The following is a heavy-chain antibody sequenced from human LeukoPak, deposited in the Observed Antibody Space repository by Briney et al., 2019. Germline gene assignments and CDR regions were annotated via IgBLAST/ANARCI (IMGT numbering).Heavy chain of an antibody. CDR1: GFTFSSYA. CDR2: ISYDGSNK. Sequence: PGGSLRLSCSASGFTFSSYAMHWVRQAPGKGLEWVAVISYDGSNKYYADSVKGRFTISRDNSKNTLYLQMNSLRAEDTAVYYCARTTTVTPFDYWGQGTLVTVSS. V-gene: IGHV3-30-3*01. J-gene: IGHJ4*02. D-gene: IGHD4-17*01. CDR3: ARTTTVTPFDY.